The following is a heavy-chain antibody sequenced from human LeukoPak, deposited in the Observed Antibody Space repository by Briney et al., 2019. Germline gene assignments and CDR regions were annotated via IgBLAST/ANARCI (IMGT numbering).Heavy chain of an antibody. CDR1: GFTFSDHY. D-gene: IGHD6-19*01. J-gene: IGHJ4*02. V-gene: IGHV3-72*01. CDR2: TRNKANSYTT. CDR3: ARARSGWFDY. Sequence: PGGSLRLSCAASGFTFSDHYMDWVRQAPGKGLEWVGRTRNKANSYTTEYAASVKGRFTISRDDSKNSLYLQMNSLKTEDTAVYYCARARSGWFDYWGQGTLVTVSS.